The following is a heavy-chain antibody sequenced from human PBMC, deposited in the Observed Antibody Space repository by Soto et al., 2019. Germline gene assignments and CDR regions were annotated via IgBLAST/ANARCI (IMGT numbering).Heavy chain of an antibody. CDR3: AIIYDSSDSYLDY. Sequence: GAEVKKPGESLKISCKGSGYSFVSEYIAWVRQMPGKGLEWMGTVYPGDSDTWYSPSFQGQVSISADKSISTAYLQWTSLQASDTAMYYCAIIYDSSDSYLDYWGQGTLVTVSS. CDR2: VYPGDSDT. J-gene: IGHJ4*02. V-gene: IGHV5-51*01. D-gene: IGHD3-22*01. CDR1: GYSFVSEY.